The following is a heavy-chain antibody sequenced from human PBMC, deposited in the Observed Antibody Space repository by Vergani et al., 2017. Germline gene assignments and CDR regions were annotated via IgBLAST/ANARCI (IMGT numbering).Heavy chain of an antibody. CDR1: GGTFSSYT. CDR3: ASGYYDSSATDAFDI. J-gene: IGHJ3*02. CDR2: IIPIRGIA. V-gene: IGHV1-69*02. Sequence: QGQLVQSGAEVKKPGSSVKVSCKASGGTFSSYTISWVRQAPGQGLEWMGRIIPIRGIANYAQKFQGRVTITADKSTSTAYMELSSLRSEDTAVYYCASGYYDSSATDAFDIWGQGTMVTVSS. D-gene: IGHD3-22*01.